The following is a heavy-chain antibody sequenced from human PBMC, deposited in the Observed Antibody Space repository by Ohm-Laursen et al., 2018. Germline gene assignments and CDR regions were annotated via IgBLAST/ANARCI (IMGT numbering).Heavy chain of an antibody. CDR3: AGAPNLYYFDY. J-gene: IGHJ4*02. V-gene: IGHV4-59*08. CDR1: GDSISGRY. CDR2: IDDNGNT. D-gene: IGHD1-26*01. Sequence: SDTLSLTWTVSGDSISGRYWSWIRQPPGKGLEWIGNIDDNGNTNYNPSLQSRVTISINTSKNQFSLQLRFVTAADTAVYHCAGAPNLYYFDYWGQGTLVTVSS.